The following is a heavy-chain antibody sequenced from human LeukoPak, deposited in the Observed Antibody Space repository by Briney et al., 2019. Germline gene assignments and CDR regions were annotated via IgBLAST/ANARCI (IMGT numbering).Heavy chain of an antibody. D-gene: IGHD3-22*01. J-gene: IGHJ4*02. CDR1: GYSFTSYW. CDR2: IYPGDSDT. Sequence: GESLKISCKGSGYSFTSYWIGWVRQMPGKGLEWMGIIYPGDSDTRYSPSFQGQATISADKSISTAYLQWSSLKASDTAIYYCARRYDSSGYYYFDYWGQGTLVTVSS. V-gene: IGHV5-51*01. CDR3: ARRYDSSGYYYFDY.